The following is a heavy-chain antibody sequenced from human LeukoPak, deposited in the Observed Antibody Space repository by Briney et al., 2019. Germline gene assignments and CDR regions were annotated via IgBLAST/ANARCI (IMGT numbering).Heavy chain of an antibody. V-gene: IGHV1-18*01. D-gene: IGHD6-13*01. CDR3: ARARSWYGDDAFDI. Sequence: ASVKVSCKASGYTFTSYGISWVRQAPGQGLEWMGWISAYNGNTNYAQKLQGRVTMTTDTSTSTAYMELRSLRSDDTAVYYCARARSWYGDDAFDIWGQGTMVTVSS. CDR2: ISAYNGNT. CDR1: GYTFTSYG. J-gene: IGHJ3*02.